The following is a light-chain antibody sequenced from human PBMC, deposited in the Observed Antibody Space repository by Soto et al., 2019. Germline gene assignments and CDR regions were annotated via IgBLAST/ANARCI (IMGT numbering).Light chain of an antibody. V-gene: IGKV1-5*03. CDR1: QSISSW. J-gene: IGKJ1*01. Sequence: DIQMTQSPSTLSASVGGRFTITCLASQSISSWLAWYQQKPGKAPNLLIHKASHLESGVPSRFSGSGSGTEFTLTISSLQPDDFATYYCQHYNSYSEAFGQGTKVDNK. CDR3: QHYNSYSEA. CDR2: KAS.